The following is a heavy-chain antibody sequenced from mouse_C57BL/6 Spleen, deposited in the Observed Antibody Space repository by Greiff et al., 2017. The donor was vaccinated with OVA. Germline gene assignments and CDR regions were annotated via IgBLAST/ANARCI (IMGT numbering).Heavy chain of an antibody. CDR1: GYTFTSYW. Sequence: QVQLKQPGAELVRPGSSVKLSCKASGYTFTSYWMHWVKQRPIQGLEWIGNIDPSDSETHYNQKFKDKATLTVDKSSSTAYVQLSSLTSEDSAVYYCAREGYYYGSSYFDYWGKGTTLTVSS. CDR3: AREGYYYGSSYFDY. J-gene: IGHJ2*01. V-gene: IGHV1-52*01. CDR2: IDPSDSET. D-gene: IGHD1-1*01.